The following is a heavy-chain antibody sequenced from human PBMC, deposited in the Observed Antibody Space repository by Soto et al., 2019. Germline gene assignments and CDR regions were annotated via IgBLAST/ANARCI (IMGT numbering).Heavy chain of an antibody. Sequence: LRLSCVASGFTFNNYAMSWIRQAPGKGLEWVSTISESGGRTNYADSVQGRFTISRDNSESTLYLQMSSLRAGDTAVYYCARDPGGTFDHWGQGTLVTVSS. CDR3: ARDPGGTFDH. CDR1: GFTFNNYA. J-gene: IGHJ4*02. V-gene: IGHV3-23*01. CDR2: ISESGGRT.